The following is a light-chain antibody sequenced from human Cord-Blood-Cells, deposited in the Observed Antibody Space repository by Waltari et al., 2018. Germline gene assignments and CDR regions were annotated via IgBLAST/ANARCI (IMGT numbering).Light chain of an antibody. CDR1: QGISSY. J-gene: IGKJ1*01. Sequence: AIRMTQSPSSFSASTGDRVTITCRASQGISSYLAWYQQKPGKAPKLLIYAASTLQSGGPSRFSGSGSGTDFTLTISCLQSEDFATYYWQQYYSYPWTFGQGTKVEIK. V-gene: IGKV1-8*01. CDR3: QQYYSYPWT. CDR2: AAS.